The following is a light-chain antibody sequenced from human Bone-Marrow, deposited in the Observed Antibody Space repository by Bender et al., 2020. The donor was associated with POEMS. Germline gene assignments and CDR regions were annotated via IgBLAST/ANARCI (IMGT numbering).Light chain of an antibody. CDR3: QVWDSGRECPV. Sequence: SYVLTQPPAVSVAPGQTATISCVGTNIRSLSVHWYQHRPAQAPVLVVYDDFHRPSGIPERFSGSNSANTATLNISRVEAGDEADYYCQVWDSGRECPVFGGGTKLSAL. CDR1: NIRSLS. CDR2: DDF. V-gene: IGLV3-21*02. J-gene: IGLJ3*02.